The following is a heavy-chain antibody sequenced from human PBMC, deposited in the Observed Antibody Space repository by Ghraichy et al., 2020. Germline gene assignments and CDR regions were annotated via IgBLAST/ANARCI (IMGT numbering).Heavy chain of an antibody. D-gene: IGHD1-26*01. Sequence: GGSLRLSCAASGFTFNTYSMKWVRQAPGKGLEWVSYISSSSSYIYYADSVKGRFTISRDNAKNSLYLQMNSLRAEDTAVYYCARGGLGSYHSHFGYWGQGPLVIVSS. CDR2: ISSSSSYI. CDR3: ARGGLGSYHSHFGY. CDR1: GFTFNTYS. J-gene: IGHJ4*02. V-gene: IGHV3-21*01.